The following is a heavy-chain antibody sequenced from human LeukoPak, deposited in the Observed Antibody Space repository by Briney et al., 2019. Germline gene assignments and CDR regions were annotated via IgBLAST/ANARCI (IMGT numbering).Heavy chain of an antibody. J-gene: IGHJ5*02. D-gene: IGHD1-26*01. CDR3: ARGYSGSYSGWFDP. V-gene: IGHV1-18*01. Sequence: ASVKVSCKASGYTFTSYGISWVRQAPGQGFEWMGWISAYNGNTNYAQKLQGRVTMTTDTSTSTAYMELRSLRSDDTAVYYCARGYSGSYSGWFDPWGQGTLVTVSS. CDR1: GYTFTSYG. CDR2: ISAYNGNT.